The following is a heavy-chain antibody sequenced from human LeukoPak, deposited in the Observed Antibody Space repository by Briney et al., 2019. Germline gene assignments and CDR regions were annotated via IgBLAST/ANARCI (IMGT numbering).Heavy chain of an antibody. CDR1: GFIVSSNY. CDR2: IYTDGST. D-gene: IGHD3-3*01. CDR3: ARDGRDYDFWSGYFNNYYYGMDV. Sequence: QPGGSLRLSCAASGFIVSSNYMNWVRQAPGKGLEWVSVIYTDGSTYYADSVKGRFTISRDNSKNTLYLQMNSLRAEDTAVYYCARDGRDYDFWSGYFNNYYYGMDVWGQGTTVTVSS. V-gene: IGHV3-53*05. J-gene: IGHJ6*02.